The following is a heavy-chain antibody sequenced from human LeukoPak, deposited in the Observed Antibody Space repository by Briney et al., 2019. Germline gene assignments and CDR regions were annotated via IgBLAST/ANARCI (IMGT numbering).Heavy chain of an antibody. CDR2: IIPFYGST. D-gene: IGHD6-25*01. V-gene: IGHV1-69*01. CDR3: ASLGYQMSAFDF. CDR1: GGSFTSSA. Sequence: SVNVSCKASGGSFTSSAISWVRQAPGQGLEWMGAIIPFYGSTNYARKFQGRLTITVDESTNTVSMDLSSLRCDDTAIYYCASLGYQMSAFDFWGPGTLITVSS. J-gene: IGHJ4*02.